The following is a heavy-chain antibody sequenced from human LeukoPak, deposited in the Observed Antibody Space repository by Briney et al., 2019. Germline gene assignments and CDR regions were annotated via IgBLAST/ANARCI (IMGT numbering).Heavy chain of an antibody. CDR3: AREDSGYYPY. CDR1: GASISRYY. D-gene: IGHD3-22*01. Sequence: SETLSLTCTVSGASISRYYWSWLREPPGKGLEWIGYIYYSGSTNYNPSLKSRVTISVDTSKNQCSLKLSSVTAADTAVYYCAREDSGYYPYSGQGTLVTVSS. CDR2: IYYSGST. V-gene: IGHV4-59*01. J-gene: IGHJ4*02.